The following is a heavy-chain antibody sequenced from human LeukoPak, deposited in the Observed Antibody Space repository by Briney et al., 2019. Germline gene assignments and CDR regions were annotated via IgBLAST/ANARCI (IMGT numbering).Heavy chain of an antibody. J-gene: IGHJ4*02. CDR1: GGSISSYY. Sequence: SETLSLTCTVSGGSISSYYWSWIRQPPGKGLEWIGYIHTSGSTNYNPSLKSRVTISVDTSKNQFSLKLNSVTAADTAVYYCARRDSSGWYYFDYWGQGTLVTVSS. CDR2: IHTSGST. D-gene: IGHD6-19*01. CDR3: ARRDSSGWYYFDY. V-gene: IGHV4-4*09.